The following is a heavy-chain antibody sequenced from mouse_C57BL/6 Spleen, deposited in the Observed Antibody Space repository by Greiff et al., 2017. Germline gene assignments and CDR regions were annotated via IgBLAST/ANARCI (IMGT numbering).Heavy chain of an antibody. CDR2: IYPGSGST. CDR3: ARSQTAQATCYFDY. D-gene: IGHD3-2*02. CDR1: GYTFTSYW. Sequence: QVQLKESGAELVKPGASVKMSCKASGYTFTSYWITWVKQRPGQGLEWIGDIYPGSGSTNYNEKFKSKATLTVDTSSSTAYMQLSSLTSEDSAVYYCARSQTAQATCYFDYWGQGTTLTVSS. J-gene: IGHJ2*01. V-gene: IGHV1-55*01.